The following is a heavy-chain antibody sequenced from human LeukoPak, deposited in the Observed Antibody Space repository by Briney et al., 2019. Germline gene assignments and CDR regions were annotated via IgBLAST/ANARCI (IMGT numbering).Heavy chain of an antibody. D-gene: IGHD5-18*01. V-gene: IGHV4-59*01. CDR3: ARRPPDMVGFDY. CDR2: IYYSGST. Sequence: SETLSLTCTVSGGSISSYYWSWIRQPAGKGLEWIGHIYYSGSTNYNPSLKSRVSISVDTSKNQFSLRLTSVTAADTAVYYCARRPPDMVGFDYWGQGTLVTVSS. J-gene: IGHJ4*02. CDR1: GGSISSYY.